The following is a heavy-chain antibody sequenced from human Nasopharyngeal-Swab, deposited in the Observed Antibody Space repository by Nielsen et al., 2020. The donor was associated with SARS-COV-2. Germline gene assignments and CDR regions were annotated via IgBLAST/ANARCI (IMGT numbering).Heavy chain of an antibody. Sequence: SETLSLTCTVSGGSISSYYWSWIRQPAGKGLEWIGRIYTSGCTNYNPSLKSRVTMSVDTSKNQFSLKLSSVTAADTAVYYCAREIASYYYDSSGYYYPDYYYYGMDVWGQGTTVTVSS. J-gene: IGHJ6*02. CDR3: AREIASYYYDSSGYYYPDYYYYGMDV. CDR1: GGSISSYY. CDR2: IYTSGCT. D-gene: IGHD3-22*01. V-gene: IGHV4-4*07.